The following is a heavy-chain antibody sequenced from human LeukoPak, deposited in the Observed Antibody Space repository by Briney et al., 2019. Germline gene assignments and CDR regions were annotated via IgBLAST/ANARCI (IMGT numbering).Heavy chain of an antibody. J-gene: IGHJ4*02. D-gene: IGHD1-14*01. Sequence: GGSLRLSCAASGFIFSNYYMGWVRQAPGKGLEWVANIQEDGSATYYVDSVKGRFTISRDKAKNSLHLQMDSLRAEDTVVNFWASRKEVQTTFDGWGQGTPLTVSS. CDR1: GFIFSNYY. CDR2: IQEDGSAT. V-gene: IGHV3-7*01. CDR3: ASRKEVQTTFDG.